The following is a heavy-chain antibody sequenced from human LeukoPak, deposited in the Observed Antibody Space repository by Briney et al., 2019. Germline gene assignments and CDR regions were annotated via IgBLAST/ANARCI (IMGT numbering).Heavy chain of an antibody. V-gene: IGHV3-30*18. CDR1: GFTFSSYG. CDR3: AKSRLATAMGAYFDY. D-gene: IGHD5-18*01. CDR2: ISYDGSNK. Sequence: PGGSLRLSCAASGFTFSSYGMHWVRQAPGKGLEWVAVISYDGSNKYYADSVKGRFTISRDNSKNTLYLQMNSLRAEDTAVYYCAKSRLATAMGAYFDYWGQGTLVTVSS. J-gene: IGHJ4*02.